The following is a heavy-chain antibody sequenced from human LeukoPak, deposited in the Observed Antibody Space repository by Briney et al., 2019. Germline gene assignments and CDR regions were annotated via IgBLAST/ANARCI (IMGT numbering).Heavy chain of an antibody. J-gene: IGHJ4*02. CDR3: ARGSSSWIVY. CDR1: GFTFSSRW. D-gene: IGHD6-13*01. V-gene: IGHV3-7*01. Sequence: GGSLRLSCAASGFTFSSRWMSWVRQAPGKGLEWVANIKQDGSEKYYVDSVKGRSTISRDNAKNSLYLQMNSLRAEDTAVYYCARGSSSWIVYWGQGTLVTVSS. CDR2: IKQDGSEK.